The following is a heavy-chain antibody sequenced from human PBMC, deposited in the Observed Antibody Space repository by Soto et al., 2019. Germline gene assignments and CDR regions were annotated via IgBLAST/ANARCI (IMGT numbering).Heavy chain of an antibody. J-gene: IGHJ2*01. CDR1: GFAFQNHG. D-gene: IGHD1-1*01. CDR2: ISGSGVNA. V-gene: IGHV3-20*01. CDR3: ARKPHWQYWYFDL. Sequence: EVQLVESGGSVIRPGGSLRLSCAASGFAFQNHGMAWVRQVPGKGLEWVAGISGSGVNAGYADSVKGRFTISRDNGEKSPYLEINNLGVEDTALYHCARKPHWQYWYFDLWGRGTLVTVSS.